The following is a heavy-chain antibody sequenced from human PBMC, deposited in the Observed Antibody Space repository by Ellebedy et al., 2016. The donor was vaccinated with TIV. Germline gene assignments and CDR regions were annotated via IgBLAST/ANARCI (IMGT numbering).Heavy chain of an antibody. Sequence: SVKVSXXASGGTFSSYAISWVRQAPGQGLEWMGRIIPILGIANYAQKFQGRVTITADKSTSTAYMELSSLRSEDTAVYYCARQDALHDAFDIWGQGTMVTVSS. CDR3: ARQDALHDAFDI. J-gene: IGHJ3*02. CDR2: IIPILGIA. D-gene: IGHD4-11*01. CDR1: GGTFSSYA. V-gene: IGHV1-69*04.